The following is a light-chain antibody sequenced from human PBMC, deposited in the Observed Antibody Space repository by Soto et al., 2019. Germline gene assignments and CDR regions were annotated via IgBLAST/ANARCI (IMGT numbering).Light chain of an antibody. V-gene: IGKV1-39*01. CDR2: AAS. CDR1: QSISSY. Sequence: DIQMTQSPSSLSASVGDRVTITCRASQSISSYLNWYQQKPGKATKLLIYAASSLQSGVPSRFSGSGSGTYFTLTISSLQTEDFATYYCQQSYSTPYTFGQGTKLEIK. J-gene: IGKJ2*01. CDR3: QQSYSTPYT.